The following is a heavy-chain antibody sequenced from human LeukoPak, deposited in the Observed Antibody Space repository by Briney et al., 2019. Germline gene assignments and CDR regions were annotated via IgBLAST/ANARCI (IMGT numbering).Heavy chain of an antibody. CDR3: ARAPGAALD. V-gene: IGHV4-34*01. D-gene: IGHD2-15*01. J-gene: IGHJ4*02. CDR2: INHSGNT. Sequence: SETLSLTCAVYGGSFSGYYWSWIRQPPGKGLEWIGEINHSGNTNYNPSLKSRVTISVDTSKNQFSLKLNSVTAADTAVYYCARAPGAALDWGQGTLVTVSS. CDR1: GGSFSGYY.